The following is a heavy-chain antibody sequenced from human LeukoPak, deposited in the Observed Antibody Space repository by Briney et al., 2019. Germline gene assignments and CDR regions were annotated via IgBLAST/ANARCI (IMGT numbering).Heavy chain of an antibody. CDR3: AKDNDYGDYDLDY. D-gene: IGHD4-17*01. CDR1: GFTFGNYV. Sequence: GGSLRLSCAASGFTFGNYVMSWVRQAPGKGLEWVSTISGSGGSIYYAESVKGRFTISRDNSKDTLYLQMNSLRAEDTAVYYCAKDNDYGDYDLDYWGQGTLVTVSS. V-gene: IGHV3-23*01. CDR2: ISGSGGSI. J-gene: IGHJ4*02.